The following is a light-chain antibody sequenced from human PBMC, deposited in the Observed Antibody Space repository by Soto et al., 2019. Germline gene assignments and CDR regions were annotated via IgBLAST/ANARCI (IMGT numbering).Light chain of an antibody. CDR2: GAS. CDR3: QQYGSSPWT. Sequence: EIVLTQSPGTLSLSSGERATLSCRASQSVSSSYLAWYQQKPGQAPRLLIYGASSRATGIPDRFSGSGSGTDFTLTISRLESEDCAVYYCQQYGSSPWTFGQGTKVEIK. V-gene: IGKV3-20*01. J-gene: IGKJ1*01. CDR1: QSVSSSY.